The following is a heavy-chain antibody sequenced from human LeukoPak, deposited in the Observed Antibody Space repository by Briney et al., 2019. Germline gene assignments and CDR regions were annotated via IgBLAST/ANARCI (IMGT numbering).Heavy chain of an antibody. CDR1: GGSCSGYY. Sequence: SVTLSRTGAVYGGSCSGYYWRWMRQAPGKGLEGIGEINHSGGTNYKPSLRSGVTISVDTSRNHYSLQLSHVTDAHTAVYYSGRDDYGGRVNSFDIWGQGTMVTVSS. CDR3: GRDDYGGRVNSFDI. J-gene: IGHJ3*02. CDR2: INHSGGT. D-gene: IGHD4-23*01. V-gene: IGHV4-34*01.